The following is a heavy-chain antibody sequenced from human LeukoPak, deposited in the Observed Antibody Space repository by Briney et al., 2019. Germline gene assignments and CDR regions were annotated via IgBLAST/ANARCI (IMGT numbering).Heavy chain of an antibody. J-gene: IGHJ4*02. V-gene: IGHV3-21*01. CDR3: ARLRGTWPAFDY. CDR1: GFTFSRYS. Sequence: PGGSLRLSCAASGFTFSRYSMNWVRQAPGKGLEWVSSISSSSSYIYYADSVKGRFTISRDNAKNSLYLQMNSLRAEDTAVYYCARLRGTWPAFDYWGQGTLVTVSS. D-gene: IGHD1-1*01. CDR2: ISSSSSYI.